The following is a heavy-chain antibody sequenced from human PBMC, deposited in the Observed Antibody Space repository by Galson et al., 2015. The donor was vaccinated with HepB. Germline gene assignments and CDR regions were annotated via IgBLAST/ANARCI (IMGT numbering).Heavy chain of an antibody. V-gene: IGHV3-23*01. D-gene: IGHD3-10*01. CDR1: GFIFRHHA. CDR3: VKEGSWFGGDWFDP. Sequence: SLRLSCAGSGFIFRHHAMAWIRQAPGKGLEWVSGINGRGSTGSYSAAVKGRFSISRDNSKDTVFLHMDNLRAEDTAVYYCVKEGSWFGGDWFDPWGQGALVTVS. CDR2: INGRGSTG. J-gene: IGHJ5*02.